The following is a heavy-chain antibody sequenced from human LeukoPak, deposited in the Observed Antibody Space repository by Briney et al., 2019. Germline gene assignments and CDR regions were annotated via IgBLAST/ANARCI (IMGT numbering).Heavy chain of an antibody. CDR3: ARGYDFWSGYYPHDAFDI. V-gene: IGHV1-2*02. J-gene: IGHJ3*02. CDR2: INPNSGGT. Sequence: ASVKVSCKASGYTFTGYYTHWVRQAPGQGLEWMGWINPNSGGTNYAQKFQGRVTMTRDTSISTAYMELSRLRSDDTAVYYCARGYDFWSGYYPHDAFDIWGQGTMVTVSS. CDR1: GYTFTGYY. D-gene: IGHD3-3*01.